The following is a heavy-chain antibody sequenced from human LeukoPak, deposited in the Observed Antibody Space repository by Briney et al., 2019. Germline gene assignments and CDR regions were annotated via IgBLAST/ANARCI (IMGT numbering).Heavy chain of an antibody. D-gene: IGHD1-26*01. CDR2: IYYSGST. CDR1: GGSISSYY. CDR3: ARQVGVRPFDY. J-gene: IGHJ4*02. V-gene: IGHV4-59*05. Sequence: SETLSLTCSVSGGSISSYYWSWIRQPPGKGLEWIGSIYYSGSTYYNPSLKSRVTISVDTSKNQFSLKLSSVTAADTAVYYCARQVGVRPFDYWGQGTLVTVSS.